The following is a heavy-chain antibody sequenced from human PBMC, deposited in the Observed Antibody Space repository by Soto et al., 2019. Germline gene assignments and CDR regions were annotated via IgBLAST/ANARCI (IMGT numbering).Heavy chain of an antibody. CDR3: ARPPYSASYYYFDQ. J-gene: IGHJ4*02. Sequence: GESLKISCKASGYSFTSYWIGWVRQMPGKGLEWMGIIYPGDSDTIYSPSFQGQVAISADKSISTAYLQWNSLKASDTAMYYCARPPYSASYYYFDQWGQGTPVTVSS. CDR2: IYPGDSDT. CDR1: GYSFTSYW. V-gene: IGHV5-51*01. D-gene: IGHD1-26*01.